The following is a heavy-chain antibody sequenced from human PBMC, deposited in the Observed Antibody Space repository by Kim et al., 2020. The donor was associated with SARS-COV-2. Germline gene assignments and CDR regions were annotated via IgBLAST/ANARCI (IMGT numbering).Heavy chain of an antibody. Sequence: SVKVSCKASGGTFSSYAISWVRQAPGQGLEWMGGIIPIFGTANYAQKFQGRVTITADESTSTAYMELSSLRSEDTAVYYCARGPYYYDSSGYYLGSGHYFDYWGQGTLVTVSS. V-gene: IGHV1-69*13. CDR2: IIPIFGTA. D-gene: IGHD3-22*01. CDR3: ARGPYYYDSSGYYLGSGHYFDY. CDR1: GGTFSSYA. J-gene: IGHJ4*02.